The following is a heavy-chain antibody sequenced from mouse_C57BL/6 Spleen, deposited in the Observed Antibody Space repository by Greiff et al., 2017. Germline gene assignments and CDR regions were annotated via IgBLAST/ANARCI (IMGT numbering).Heavy chain of an antibody. D-gene: IGHD3-3*01. CDR2: ISSGSSTI. CDR1: GFTFSDYG. Sequence: VMLVESGGGLVKPGGSLKLSCAASGFTFSDYGMHWVRQAPEKGLEWVAYISSGSSTIYYADTVKGRFTISRDNAKNTLFLQMTSLRSEDTAMYYCAKEGPYAMDYWGQGTSVTVSS. CDR3: AKEGPYAMDY. V-gene: IGHV5-17*01. J-gene: IGHJ4*01.